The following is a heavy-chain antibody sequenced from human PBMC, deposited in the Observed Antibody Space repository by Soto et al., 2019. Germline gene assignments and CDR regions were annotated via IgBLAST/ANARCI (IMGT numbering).Heavy chain of an antibody. V-gene: IGHV1-24*01. CDR3: ATIAARPPNFLKFDY. CDR2: FDPEDGET. Sequence: ASVKVSCKVSGYTLTELSMHWVRQAPGKGLEWMGGFDPEDGETIYAQKFQGRVTMTEDTSTDTAYMELSSLRSEDTAVYYCATIAARPPNFLKFDYWGQGTMVTVYS. CDR1: GYTLTELS. D-gene: IGHD6-6*01. J-gene: IGHJ4*02.